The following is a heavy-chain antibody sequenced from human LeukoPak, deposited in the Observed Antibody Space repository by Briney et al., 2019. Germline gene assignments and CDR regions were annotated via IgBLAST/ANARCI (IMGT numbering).Heavy chain of an antibody. CDR3: AGGATVTTGPFDYYYYGMDV. Sequence: ASVKVSCKASGGTFSSYAISWVRQAPGQGLEWMGRIFPILGIANYAQKFQGRLTITADKSTSTAYMELSSLRSEDTAVYYCAGGATVTTGPFDYYYYGMDVWGQGTTVTVSS. CDR2: IFPILGIA. CDR1: GGTFSSYA. D-gene: IGHD4-17*01. J-gene: IGHJ6*02. V-gene: IGHV1-69*04.